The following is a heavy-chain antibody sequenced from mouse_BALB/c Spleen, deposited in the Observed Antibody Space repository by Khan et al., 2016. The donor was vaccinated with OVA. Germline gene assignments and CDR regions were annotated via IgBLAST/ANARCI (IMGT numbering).Heavy chain of an antibody. J-gene: IGHJ3*01. V-gene: IGHV3-8*02. CDR1: GDSISSGY. CDR3: ARSTYRYAFAY. D-gene: IGHD2-14*01. CDR2: MISSGYT. Sequence: EVQLQESGPSLVQPSQTLSLTCSVTGDSISSGYWSWIRKFPGNKLEYMGYMISSGYTYYNPSLKSRISITRHTSKNQYYFQLNSVTTEDTATYYCARSTYRYAFAYWGQGTLVTVSA.